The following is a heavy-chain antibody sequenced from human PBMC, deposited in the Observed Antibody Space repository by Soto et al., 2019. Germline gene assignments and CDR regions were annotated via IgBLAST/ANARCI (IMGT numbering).Heavy chain of an antibody. CDR3: ARLTMVRGGHIDY. Sequence: PSEALSVTGTVSVGSISSRSDYWGWIRQPPGKGLEWIGSIYYSGSTYYNPSLKSRVTISVDTSKNQFSLKLSSVTAADTAVYYCARLTMVRGGHIDYWGQGTLVTVSS. CDR2: IYYSGST. J-gene: IGHJ4*02. CDR1: VGSISSRSDY. V-gene: IGHV4-39*01. D-gene: IGHD3-10*01.